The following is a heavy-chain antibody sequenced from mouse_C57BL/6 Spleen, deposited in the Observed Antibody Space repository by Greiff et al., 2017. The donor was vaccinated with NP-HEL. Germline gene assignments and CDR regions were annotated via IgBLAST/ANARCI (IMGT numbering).Heavy chain of an antibody. CDR1: GYTFTSYW. D-gene: IGHD3-2*02. V-gene: IGHV1-53*01. Sequence: QVQLKQPGTELVKPGASVKLSCKASGYTFTSYWMHWVKQRPGQGLEWIGNINPSNGGTNYNEKFKSKATLTVDKSSSTAYMQLSSLTSEDSAVYYCARWDSSGYVWFAYWGQGTLVTVSA. CDR3: ARWDSSGYVWFAY. CDR2: INPSNGGT. J-gene: IGHJ3*01.